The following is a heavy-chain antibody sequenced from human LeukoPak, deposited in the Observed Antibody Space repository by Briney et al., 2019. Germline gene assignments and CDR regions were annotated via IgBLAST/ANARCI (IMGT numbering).Heavy chain of an antibody. D-gene: IGHD5-18*01. V-gene: IGHV4-34*01. CDR1: DGSFSGYY. CDR2: INHSGSA. Sequence: PSETLSLTCAVYDGSFSGYYCSWIRQPPGKGLEWIGEINHSGSANYNPSLKSRVTIFLDTSKNQFSLKLSSVTAADTAVYYCARRGKRGYSYGYRVISDYFDYWGQGTLVTVSS. CDR3: ARRGKRGYSYGYRVISDYFDY. J-gene: IGHJ4*02.